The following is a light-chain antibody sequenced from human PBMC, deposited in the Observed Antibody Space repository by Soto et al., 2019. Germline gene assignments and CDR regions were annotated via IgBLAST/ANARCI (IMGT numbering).Light chain of an antibody. CDR1: SSVVGGYNY. V-gene: IGLV2-8*01. J-gene: IGLJ1*01. Sequence: QSALTQPPSASGSPGQSVTISCTGTSSVVGGYNYVSWYQQHPGKAPKLMIYEVSKRPSGVPDRFSGSKSGNTASLTVSGLQAEDEADYYCSSYAGSNNLYVFGTGTKLTVL. CDR3: SSYAGSNNLYV. CDR2: EVS.